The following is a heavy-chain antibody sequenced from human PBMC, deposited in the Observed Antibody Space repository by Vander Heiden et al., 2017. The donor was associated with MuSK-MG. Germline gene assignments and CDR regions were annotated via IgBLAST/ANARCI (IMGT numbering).Heavy chain of an antibody. CDR3: AGSTGYQIPLDY. D-gene: IGHD3-9*01. J-gene: IGHJ4*02. V-gene: IGHV3-23*01. CDR1: GFPFSSMA. Sequence: VQLLESGGGLVLPGGPLRPSWATSGFPFSSMARGWVRQAPGKGLGWVSAISGSGGSTYYADSVKGRFTISRDNSKNTLYLQMNSLRAEDTAVYYCAGSTGYQIPLDYWGQGTLVTVSS. CDR2: ISGSGGST.